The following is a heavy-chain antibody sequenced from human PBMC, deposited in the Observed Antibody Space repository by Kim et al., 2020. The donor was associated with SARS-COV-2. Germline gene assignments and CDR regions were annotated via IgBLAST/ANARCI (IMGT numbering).Heavy chain of an antibody. V-gene: IGHV4-59*13. J-gene: IGHJ4*02. Sequence: SETLSLTCTVSGGSISSYYWSWIRQPPGKGLEWIGYIYYSGSTNYNPSLKSRVTISVDTSKNQFSLKLSSVTAADTAVYYCARNSGSPHFDYWGQGTLVTVSS. CDR2: IYYSGST. CDR1: GGSISSYY. CDR3: ARNSGSPHFDY. D-gene: IGHD1-26*01.